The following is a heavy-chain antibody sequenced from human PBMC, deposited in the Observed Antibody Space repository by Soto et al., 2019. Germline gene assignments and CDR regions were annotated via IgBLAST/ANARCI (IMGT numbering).Heavy chain of an antibody. D-gene: IGHD7-27*01. CDR1: GFSLSTSGVY. J-gene: IGHJ3*02. CDR2: IYWNDDK. Sequence: QITLKESGPTLVKPTQTLTLTCAFSGFSLSTSGVYVGWIRQPPGKALEGRALIYWNDDKRYSPSLKSRLTTTKDTSKNQVVLTMTNMAPVDTATYYCAHTKWGLDAFDMGGQGTMVTVSS. CDR3: AHTKWGLDAFDM. V-gene: IGHV2-5*01.